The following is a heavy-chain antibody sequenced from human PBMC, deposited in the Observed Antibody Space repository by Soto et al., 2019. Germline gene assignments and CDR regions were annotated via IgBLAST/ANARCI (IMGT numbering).Heavy chain of an antibody. CDR1: GGSISSSSYY. V-gene: IGHV4-39*01. CDR2: IYYSGST. Sequence: SETLSLTCTVSGGSISSSSYYWCWIRHPPGKGLEWIGSIYYSGSTYYNPSLKSRVTISVDTSKNQFSLKLSSVTAADTAVYYCARHQEGGVLLWFGELSLFDYWGQGTLVTVSS. CDR3: ARHQEGGVLLWFGELSLFDY. J-gene: IGHJ4*02. D-gene: IGHD3-10*01.